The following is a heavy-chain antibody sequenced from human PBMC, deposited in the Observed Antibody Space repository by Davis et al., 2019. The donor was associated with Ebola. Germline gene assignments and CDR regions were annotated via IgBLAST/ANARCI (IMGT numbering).Heavy chain of an antibody. J-gene: IGHJ3*02. V-gene: IGHV1-3*01. CDR2: INAGNGNT. D-gene: IGHD1-26*01. Sequence: ASVKVSCKASGYTFTSYAMHWVRQAPGQRLEWMGWINAGNGNTKYSQKFQGRVTITRDTSASTACMELSSLRSEDTAVYYCARDSGSYYRDAFDIWGQGTMVTVSS. CDR1: GYTFTSYA. CDR3: ARDSGSYYRDAFDI.